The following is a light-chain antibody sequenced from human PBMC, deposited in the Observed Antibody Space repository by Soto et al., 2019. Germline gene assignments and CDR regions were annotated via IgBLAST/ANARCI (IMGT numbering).Light chain of an antibody. CDR2: GAS. V-gene: IGKV3-20*01. J-gene: IGKJ4*01. Sequence: EIVLMQAAGALSMSTGERATLSCRASQSISSSYLAWYQQKPGQAPSLLIYGASSRATGIPDRFSGSGSGTDFTLTISRLEPEDFAVYYCQHYASSPLTFGGGTKVDIK. CDR1: QSISSSY. CDR3: QHYASSPLT.